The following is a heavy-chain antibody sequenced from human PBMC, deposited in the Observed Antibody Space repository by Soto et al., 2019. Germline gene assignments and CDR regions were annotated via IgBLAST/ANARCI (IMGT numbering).Heavy chain of an antibody. CDR2: IYYSGST. CDR1: VGSVSSGSYY. D-gene: IGHD2-15*01. Sequence: SETLSLTCTFSVGSVSSGSYYWSWIRQPPGKGLEWIGYIYYSGSTNYNPSLKSRVTISVDTSKNQFSLKLSSVTAADTAVYYCARAGSCSGGSCYSGLDYWGREPWSPSPQ. J-gene: IGHJ4*02. CDR3: ARAGSCSGGSCYSGLDY. V-gene: IGHV4-61*01.